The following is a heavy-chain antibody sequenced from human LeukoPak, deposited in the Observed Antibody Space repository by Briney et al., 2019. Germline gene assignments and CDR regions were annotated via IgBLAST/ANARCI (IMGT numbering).Heavy chain of an antibody. CDR3: ARRRFYYYGMDV. D-gene: IGHD5-24*01. J-gene: IGHJ6*02. Sequence: ASVKVSCKASGYTFTSYGISWVRQAPGQGLEWMGWMNPNSGNTGYAQKFQGRVTMTRNTSMSTAYMELSSLRSEDTAVYYCARRRFYYYGMDVWGQGTTVTVSS. CDR1: GYTFTSYG. V-gene: IGHV1-8*02. CDR2: MNPNSGNT.